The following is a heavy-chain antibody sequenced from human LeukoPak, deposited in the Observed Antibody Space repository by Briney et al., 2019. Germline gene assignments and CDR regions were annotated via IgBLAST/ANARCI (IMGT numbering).Heavy chain of an antibody. CDR1: GFTFSSYA. D-gene: IGHD6-13*01. V-gene: IGHV3-23*01. CDR3: AKYSSSSNYYYGMDV. CDR2: ISGSGGST. J-gene: IGHJ6*02. Sequence: GGSLRLSCAASGFTFSSYAMSWVRQAPGKGLEWVSAISGSGGSTYYADSVKGRFTVSRDNSEKTLYLQMNSLRAEDTAVYYCAKYSSSSNYYYGMDVWGQGTTVTVSS.